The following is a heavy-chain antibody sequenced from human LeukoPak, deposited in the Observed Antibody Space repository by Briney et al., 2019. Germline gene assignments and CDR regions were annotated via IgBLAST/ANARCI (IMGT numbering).Heavy chain of an antibody. J-gene: IGHJ4*02. CDR1: GGSISSYY. CDR3: ARSQYYYDNSGYYF. V-gene: IGHV4-59*08. CDR2: IYYTGST. Sequence: SETLSLTCTVSGGSISSYYWSWIRQSPGKGLEWIGYIYYTGSTNYNPSLESRVTISVDTSKNQFYLNLSSVTAADPAVYYCARSQYYYDNSGYYFWGQGTLVTVSS. D-gene: IGHD3-22*01.